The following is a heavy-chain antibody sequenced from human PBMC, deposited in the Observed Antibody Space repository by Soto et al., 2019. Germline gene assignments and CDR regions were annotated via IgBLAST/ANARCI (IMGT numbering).Heavy chain of an antibody. D-gene: IGHD3-22*01. V-gene: IGHV4-39*01. Sequence: HLQLQESGPGLVKPSETLSLTCTVSGDSISNSNYYWGWIRQPPGKGLEWIANIYYSGITYCNPSLKRRVPIPVATSKNQSSLKLSSVTAADTAIYYCARSNSGYYKWFDPWGQGTLVTVSS. CDR3: ARSNSGYYKWFDP. CDR2: IYYSGIT. CDR1: GDSISNSNYY. J-gene: IGHJ5*02.